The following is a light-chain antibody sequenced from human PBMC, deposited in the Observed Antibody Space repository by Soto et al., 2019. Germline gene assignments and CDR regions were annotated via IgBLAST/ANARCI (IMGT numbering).Light chain of an antibody. J-gene: IGLJ1*01. CDR3: SSYAGSSNV. Sequence: QSVLTQPPSASGSPGQSVAISCTGTSSDVGGYNYVPWYQQHPGKGPKLMNYEVNKRPSGVPDRLSGSKSGNTASLTVSGLQAEDEADYYCSSYAGSSNVFGTGTTVTVL. CDR1: SSDVGGYNY. CDR2: EVN. V-gene: IGLV2-8*01.